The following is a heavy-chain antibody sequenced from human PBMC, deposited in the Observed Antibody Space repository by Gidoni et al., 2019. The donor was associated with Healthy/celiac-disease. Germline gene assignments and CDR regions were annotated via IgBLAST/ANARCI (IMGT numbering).Heavy chain of an antibody. CDR1: GYRFTSHW. CDR3: ARRVIAAAGTGDFDY. V-gene: IGHV5-10-1*03. Sequence: EVQLVQAGAEGTKPGESLWISCNGYGYRFTSHWISWVRQMPGKGLEWMGTIDPSDSYTTYSPSFQGHVAISADKSISTAYLQWSSLKASDTAMYYCARRVIAAAGTGDFDYWVQGTLVTVSS. CDR2: IDPSDSYT. D-gene: IGHD6-13*01. J-gene: IGHJ4*02.